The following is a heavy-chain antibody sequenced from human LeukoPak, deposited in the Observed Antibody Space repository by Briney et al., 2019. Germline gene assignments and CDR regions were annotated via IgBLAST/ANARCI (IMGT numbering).Heavy chain of an antibody. CDR1: GGSISSYY. D-gene: IGHD2-21*02. CDR2: ISYSGST. Sequence: SETLSLTCTVSGGSISSYYWSWIRQHPGKGLEWIGYISYSGSTNYNPSLRSRVTISVDKSKNQFSLKLSSVTAADTAVYYCARHGDGYSFDYWGQGTLVTVSS. V-gene: IGHV4-59*08. CDR3: ARHGDGYSFDY. J-gene: IGHJ4*02.